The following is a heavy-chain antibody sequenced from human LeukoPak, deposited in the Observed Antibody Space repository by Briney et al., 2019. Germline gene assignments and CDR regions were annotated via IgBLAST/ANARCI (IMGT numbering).Heavy chain of an antibody. Sequence: TGGSLRLSCAASGFTFDDYAMHWIRQAPGKGLEWVSGISWNSGSIGYADSVKGRFTISRDNAKNSLYLQMNSLRAEDTALYYCAKATVTKEFDYWGQGTLVTVSS. CDR3: AKATVTKEFDY. D-gene: IGHD4-17*01. V-gene: IGHV3-9*01. CDR2: ISWNSGSI. CDR1: GFTFDDYA. J-gene: IGHJ4*02.